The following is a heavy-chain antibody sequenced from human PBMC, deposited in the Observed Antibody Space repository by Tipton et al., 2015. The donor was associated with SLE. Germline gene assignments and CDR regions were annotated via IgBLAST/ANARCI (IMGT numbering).Heavy chain of an antibody. CDR3: ASSETGTTNAFDY. Sequence: TLSLTCTVSGGSLSSYYWSWFRQPAGKGLEWIGRIYTSGSTNYNPSLKSRVTMSVDTSKNQFSLKLSSVTAADTAVYYCASSETGTTNAFDYWGQGTLVTVSS. CDR2: IYTSGST. CDR1: GGSLSSYY. V-gene: IGHV4-4*07. D-gene: IGHD1-7*01. J-gene: IGHJ4*02.